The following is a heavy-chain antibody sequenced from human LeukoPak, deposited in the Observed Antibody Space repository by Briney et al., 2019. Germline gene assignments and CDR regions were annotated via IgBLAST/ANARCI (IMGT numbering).Heavy chain of an antibody. J-gene: IGHJ4*02. Sequence: GGSLRLSCAASGFTFSDYYMSWIRQAPGKGLEWVSYISSSGSTIYYADSVKGRFTISRDNAKNSLYLQMNSLRAKDTAVYCCARDREGGYYGSGSIDYWGQGTLVTVSS. D-gene: IGHD3-10*01. V-gene: IGHV3-11*01. CDR2: ISSSGSTI. CDR3: ARDREGGYYGSGSIDY. CDR1: GFTFSDYY.